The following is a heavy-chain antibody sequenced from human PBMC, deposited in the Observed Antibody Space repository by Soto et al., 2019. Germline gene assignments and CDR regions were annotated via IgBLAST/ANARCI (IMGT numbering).Heavy chain of an antibody. CDR1: GYTFTGYY. J-gene: IGHJ4*02. Sequence: ASEKVSCKASGYTFTGYYMRWVRQAPGQGLEWMGWINPNSGGTNYAQKFQGRVTMTRDTSISTAYMELSRLRSDDTAVYYCARGRTVYYDSSGYLDYWGQGTLVTVSS. V-gene: IGHV1-2*02. CDR3: ARGRTVYYDSSGYLDY. D-gene: IGHD3-22*01. CDR2: INPNSGGT.